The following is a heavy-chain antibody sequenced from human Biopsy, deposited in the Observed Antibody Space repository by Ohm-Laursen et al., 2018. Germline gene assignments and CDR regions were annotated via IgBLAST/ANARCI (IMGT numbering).Heavy chain of an antibody. CDR2: ISPKSGGT. V-gene: IGHV1-2*02. D-gene: IGHD6-19*01. J-gene: IGHJ4*02. Sequence: SSVKVSCKVSGFSFTGYYIHWVRQAPGQGLEWMGWISPKSGGTNYAQKFQGNITMTKNTSMSTAYMEMSRLRSDDTAVYYCALQSVAQMKNFDYWGQGTLVTVSS. CDR1: GFSFTGYY. CDR3: ALQSVAQMKNFDY.